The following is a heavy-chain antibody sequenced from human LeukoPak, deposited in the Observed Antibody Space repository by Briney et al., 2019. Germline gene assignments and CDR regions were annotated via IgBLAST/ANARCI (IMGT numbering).Heavy chain of an antibody. CDR1: GFTLNTYT. V-gene: IGHV3-21*01. CDR2: ISSSGTYI. CDR3: ARSGIKMVRGVIIKSPYHMDV. J-gene: IGHJ6*03. D-gene: IGHD3-10*01. Sequence: GGSLRLSCAASGFTLNTYTMNWVRQAPGKGLEWVSSISSSGTYIYYADSVKGRFTISRDDAKNSLSLQMNSLRAEDTAVYYCARSGIKMVRGVIIKSPYHMDVWGKGTTVTASS.